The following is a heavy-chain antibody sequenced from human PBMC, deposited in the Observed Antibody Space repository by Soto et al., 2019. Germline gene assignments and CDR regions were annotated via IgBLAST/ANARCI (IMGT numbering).Heavy chain of an antibody. J-gene: IGHJ4*02. Sequence: PSETLSLTCAVYGGSFSGYYWSWIRQPPGKGLEWIGEINHSGSTNYNPSLKSRVTISVDTSKNQFSLKLSSVTAADTAVYYCARVMITFGGVIATTQYYFDYWGQGTLVTVSS. CDR1: GGSFSGYY. V-gene: IGHV4-34*01. CDR3: ARVMITFGGVIATTQYYFDY. CDR2: INHSGST. D-gene: IGHD3-16*02.